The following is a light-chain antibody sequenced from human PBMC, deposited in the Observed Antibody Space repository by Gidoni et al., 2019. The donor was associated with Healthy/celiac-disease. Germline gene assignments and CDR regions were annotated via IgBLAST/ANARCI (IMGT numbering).Light chain of an antibody. V-gene: IGLV2-14*01. CDR1: SSDVGGYNY. CDR3: SSYTSSSTRGV. Sequence: QSALTQPASVSGPPGQSITISCTGTSSDVGGYNYVSWYQQHPGKAPKLMIYEVSNRPSGVSNRFSGSKSGNTASLTISGLQAEDEADYYCSSYTSSSTRGVFGTGTKVTVL. CDR2: EVS. J-gene: IGLJ1*01.